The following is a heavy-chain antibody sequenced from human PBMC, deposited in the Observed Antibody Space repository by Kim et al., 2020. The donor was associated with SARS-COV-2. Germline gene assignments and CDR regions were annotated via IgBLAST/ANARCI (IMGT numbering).Heavy chain of an antibody. V-gene: IGHV3-30*02. J-gene: IGHJ4*02. CDR3: AKGPYYDFWSGYLSSGGFDY. D-gene: IGHD3-3*01. Sequence: GRFTISRDNSKNTLYLQMNSLRAEDTAVYYCAKGPYYDFWSGYLSSGGFDYWGQGTLVTVPS.